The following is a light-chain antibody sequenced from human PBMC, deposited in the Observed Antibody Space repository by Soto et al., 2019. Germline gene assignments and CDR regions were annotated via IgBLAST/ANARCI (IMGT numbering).Light chain of an antibody. CDR3: QQRSNWPLT. J-gene: IGKJ4*01. CDR1: ESVVRY. CDR2: DTS. V-gene: IGKV3-11*02. Sequence: EIVLTQSPVTLSLYPGDTATLSCRASESVVRYLAWYQQKPGQAPRLLMYDTSKRATGIPARFSGSGYGRDFTLTISSLEPEDFAVYYCQQRSNWPLTFGGGTKVEIK.